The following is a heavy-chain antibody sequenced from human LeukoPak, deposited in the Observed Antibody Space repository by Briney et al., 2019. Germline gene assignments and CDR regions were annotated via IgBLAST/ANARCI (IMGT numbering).Heavy chain of an antibody. CDR2: ISPSGDRT. Sequence: PGGSLRLSCAASGFTFSSYAMSRVRQAPGKGLEWVSFISPSGDRTSNADSVEGRFTISRDNTRNTLYLQMNSLRDEDTGVYYCAIMHGYYDGSGFWVQWGQGTLVTVSS. V-gene: IGHV3-23*01. CDR1: GFTFSSYA. D-gene: IGHD3-22*01. J-gene: IGHJ4*02. CDR3: AIMHGYYDGSGFWVQ.